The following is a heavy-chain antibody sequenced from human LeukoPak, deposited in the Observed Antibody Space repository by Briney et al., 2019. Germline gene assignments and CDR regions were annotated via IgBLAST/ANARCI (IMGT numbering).Heavy chain of an antibody. V-gene: IGHV3-30*02. CDR2: IRYDGSNK. Sequence: AGSLRLSCAASGFTVSSNYMSWVRQAPGKGLEWVAFIRYDGSNKYYADSVKGRFTISRDNSKNTLYLQMNSLRAEDTAVYYCAKEKRGGFGIWGQGTMVTVSS. D-gene: IGHD3-16*01. J-gene: IGHJ3*02. CDR3: AKEKRGGFGI. CDR1: GFTVSSNY.